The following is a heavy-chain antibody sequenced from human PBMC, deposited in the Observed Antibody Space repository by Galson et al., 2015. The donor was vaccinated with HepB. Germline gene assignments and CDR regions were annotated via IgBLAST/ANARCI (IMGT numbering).Heavy chain of an antibody. Sequence: SLRLSCAASGFTFRSYSMSWVRQAPGKGLEWISYINTVSDTIYYADSVKGRFTISRDNVKNLLYLDVSSLRTEDTAVYYCARTGQEPNYFDSSGFYWYFDVWGRGALVTVSS. D-gene: IGHD3-22*01. CDR3: ARTGQEPNYFDSSGFYWYFDV. CDR2: INTVSDTI. V-gene: IGHV3-48*04. J-gene: IGHJ2*01. CDR1: GFTFRSYS.